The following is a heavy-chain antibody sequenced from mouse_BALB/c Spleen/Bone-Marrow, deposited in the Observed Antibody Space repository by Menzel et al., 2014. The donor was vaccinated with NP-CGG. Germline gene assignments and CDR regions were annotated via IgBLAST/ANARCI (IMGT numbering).Heavy chain of an antibody. CDR3: ARHGDYYGSSLFAY. D-gene: IGHD1-1*01. CDR1: EYEFXSHD. J-gene: IGHJ3*01. V-gene: IGHV5-2*01. CDR2: INSDGGST. Sequence: VQLKESGGGLVQPGESLKLSCESTEYEFXSHDMSWVRKTPEKRLELVAAINSDGGSTYYPDTMERRFIISRDNSKETLHLQMSSLRSEDTAFYYCARHGDYYGSSLFAYWGQGTLVTVSA.